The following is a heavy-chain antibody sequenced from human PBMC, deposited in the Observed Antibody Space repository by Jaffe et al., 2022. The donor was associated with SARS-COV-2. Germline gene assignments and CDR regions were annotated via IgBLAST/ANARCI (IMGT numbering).Heavy chain of an antibody. Sequence: QVQLVESGGGLVKPGGSLRLSCAASGFTFSDHYMAWIRQRPGKGLDYVSHIGSGGASIYNADSVKGRFTISRDNAKNSLSLQMDGLRVEDTAIYYCARLALGDNGYHYFFMDVWGKGTTVTVSS. CDR2: IGSGGASI. V-gene: IGHV3-11*01. J-gene: IGHJ6*03. CDR1: GFTFSDHY. CDR3: ARLALGDNGYHYFFMDV. D-gene: IGHD2-8*01.